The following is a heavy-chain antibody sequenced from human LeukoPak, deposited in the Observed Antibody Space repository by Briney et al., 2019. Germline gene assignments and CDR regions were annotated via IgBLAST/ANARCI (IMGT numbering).Heavy chain of an antibody. J-gene: IGHJ5*02. CDR1: GGSFSGYY. Sequence: SETLSLTCAVYGGSFSGYYWSWIRQPPGKGLEWIEEINHNGSTNYNPSLKSRVTISVDTSKNQFSLKLSSVTAADTAVYYCARGRNSEHIVVVTAIPNWFDPWGQGTLVTVSS. CDR2: INHNGST. CDR3: ARGRNSEHIVVVTAIPNWFDP. V-gene: IGHV4-34*01. D-gene: IGHD2-21*02.